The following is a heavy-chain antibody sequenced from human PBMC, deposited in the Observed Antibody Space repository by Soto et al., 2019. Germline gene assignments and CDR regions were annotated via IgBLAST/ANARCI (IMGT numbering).Heavy chain of an antibody. Sequence: QVQLVESGGGVVQPGRSLRLSCAASGFTFSSYAMHWVRQAPGKGLEWVAVISYDGSNKYYADSVKGRFTISRDNSKNTLYLQMNSLRAEDTAVYYCARWVAAAGTADYWGQGTLVTVSS. V-gene: IGHV3-30-3*01. D-gene: IGHD6-13*01. CDR1: GFTFSSYA. J-gene: IGHJ4*02. CDR2: ISYDGSNK. CDR3: ARWVAAAGTADY.